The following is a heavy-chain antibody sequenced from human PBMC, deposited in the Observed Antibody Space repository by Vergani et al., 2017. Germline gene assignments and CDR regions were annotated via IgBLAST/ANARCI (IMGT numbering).Heavy chain of an antibody. CDR3: AKEAAAGTPTFDY. V-gene: IGHV3-33*06. D-gene: IGHD6-13*01. CDR1: GFTFSSYG. CDR2: IWYDGSNK. J-gene: IGHJ4*02. Sequence: QVQLLESGGGVVQPGRSLRLSCAASGFTFSSYGMHWVRQAPGKGLEWVAVIWYDGSNKYYADSVKGRFTISRDNSKNTLYLQMNSLRAEDTAVYYCAKEAAAGTPTFDYWGQGTLVTVSS.